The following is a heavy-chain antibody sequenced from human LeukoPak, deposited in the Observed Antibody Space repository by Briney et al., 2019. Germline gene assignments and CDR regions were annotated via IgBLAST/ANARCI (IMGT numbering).Heavy chain of an antibody. Sequence: SETLSLTCTVSGGSISSYYWSWIRQPPGKGLEWIGFVFYTGSTNSNPSLNSRVTISLDTSKRQFSLNLSSVTAADTALYYCARQVRVTGATGEFDLWGPETLVTVSS. CDR1: GGSISSYY. CDR3: ARQVRVTGATGEFDL. J-gene: IGHJ5*02. V-gene: IGHV4-59*08. CDR2: VFYTGST. D-gene: IGHD1-26*01.